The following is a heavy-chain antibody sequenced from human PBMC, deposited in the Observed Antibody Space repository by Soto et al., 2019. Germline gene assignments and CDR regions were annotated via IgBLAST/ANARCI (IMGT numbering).Heavy chain of an antibody. D-gene: IGHD2-15*01. CDR1: GGSISSSSYY. Sequence: QLQLQESGPGLVKPSETLSLTCTVSGGSISSSSYYWGWIRQPPGKGLEWIGSIYYSGSTYYNPSLKSRVTVSVDTSKNQCSLKLSSVTAADTAVYYCADFCSGGSCYAFDIWCQWTMVTVSS. CDR2: IYYSGST. CDR3: ADFCSGGSCYAFDI. V-gene: IGHV4-39*01. J-gene: IGHJ3*02.